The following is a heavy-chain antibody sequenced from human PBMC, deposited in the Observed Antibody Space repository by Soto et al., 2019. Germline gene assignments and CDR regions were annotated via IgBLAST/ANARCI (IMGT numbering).Heavy chain of an antibody. Sequence: GGSLRLSCAASGFSFRSYTLNWFRQAPEKGLEWVSSISGASTDIYYTDLVKGRFTISRDNVKNSLFLQMNSLRAEGTAVYYCASESDPAKAFDIWGQGTMVTV. J-gene: IGHJ3*02. CDR3: ASESDPAKAFDI. CDR2: ISGASTDI. V-gene: IGHV3-21*01. CDR1: GFSFRSYT.